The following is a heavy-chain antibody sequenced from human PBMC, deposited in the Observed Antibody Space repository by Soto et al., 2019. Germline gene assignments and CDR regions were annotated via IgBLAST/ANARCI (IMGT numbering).Heavy chain of an antibody. CDR2: IYSGGST. V-gene: IGHV3-53*01. Sequence: GGSLRLSCAASGFTVSSNYMSWVRQAPGKGLEWVSVIYSGGSTYYADSVKGRFTISRDNSKNTLYLQMNSLRAEDTAVYYRAREPGTTDYYYYGMDVWGQGTTVTVSS. CDR3: AREPGTTDYYYYGMDV. CDR1: GFTVSSNY. J-gene: IGHJ6*02. D-gene: IGHD1-1*01.